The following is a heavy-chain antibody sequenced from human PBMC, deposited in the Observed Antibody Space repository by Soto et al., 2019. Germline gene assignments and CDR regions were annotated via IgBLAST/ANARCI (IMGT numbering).Heavy chain of an antibody. V-gene: IGHV5-51*01. J-gene: IGHJ6*02. CDR3: ARSNVVVRGVSYYGMDV. D-gene: IGHD3-10*01. Sequence: GESLKISCKGSGYSFTSYWIGWVRQMPGKGLEWMGIIYPGDSDTRYSPSFQGQVTISADKSISTAYLQWSSLKASDTAMYYCARSNVVVRGVSYYGMDVWGQGTTVTVSS. CDR1: GYSFTSYW. CDR2: IYPGDSDT.